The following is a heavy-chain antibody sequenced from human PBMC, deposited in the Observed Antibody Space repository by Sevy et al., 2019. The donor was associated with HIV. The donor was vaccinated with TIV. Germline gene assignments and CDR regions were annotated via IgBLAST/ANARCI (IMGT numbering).Heavy chain of an antibody. V-gene: IGHV3-7*01. Sequence: GGSLRLSCAASGFTFSSFYMTWVRQAPGKGLEWAATINQDANEKYYVDSVKGRFTISRDNAKNSLYLQMNSLRAEDTAVYYCARGRYCVDGSCYFDYWGQGTLVTVSS. CDR3: ARGRYCVDGSCYFDY. J-gene: IGHJ4*02. CDR1: GFTFSSFY. D-gene: IGHD2-15*01. CDR2: INQDANEK.